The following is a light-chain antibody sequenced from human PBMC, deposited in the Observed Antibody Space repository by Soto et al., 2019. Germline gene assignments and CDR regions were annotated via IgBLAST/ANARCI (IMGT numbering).Light chain of an antibody. CDR1: SGHSSYA. J-gene: IGLJ2*01. CDR3: QTWGTGIHVV. CDR2: LDSDGSH. V-gene: IGLV4-69*01. Sequence: QLVLTQSPSASASLGASVKLTCTLSSGHSSYAIAWHQQQPEKGPRYLMKLDSDGSHTKGDAIPDRFSGSSSGAERYLTISSLQYEDEADYYCQTWGTGIHVVFGGGTQLTVL.